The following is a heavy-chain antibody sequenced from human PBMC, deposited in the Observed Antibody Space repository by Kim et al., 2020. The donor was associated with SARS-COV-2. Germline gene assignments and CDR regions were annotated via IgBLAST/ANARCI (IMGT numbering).Heavy chain of an antibody. Sequence: GGSLRLSCAASGFTFSSYGMHWVRQAPGKGLEWVAVISYDGSNKYYADSVKGRFTISRDNSKNTLYLQMNSLRAEDTAVYYCARERYSSSWYGYFQHWG. V-gene: IGHV3-33*05. CDR2: ISYDGSNK. CDR3: ARERYSSSWYGYFQH. J-gene: IGHJ1*01. CDR1: GFTFSSYG. D-gene: IGHD6-13*01.